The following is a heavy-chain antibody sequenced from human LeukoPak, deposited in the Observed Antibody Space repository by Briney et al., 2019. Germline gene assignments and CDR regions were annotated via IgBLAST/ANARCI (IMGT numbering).Heavy chain of an antibody. V-gene: IGHV4-34*01. CDR3: ARGLRIARSYYFDY. CDR2: INNSRST. D-gene: IGHD5/OR15-5a*01. CDR1: GGSFSGYY. Sequence: SETLSLTCAVYGGSFSGYYWSWVRQPPGEGVGWVGEINNSRSTNYNPSLKSRVTISVDTSKNQFSLKLSSVTAAHTAVYYCARGLRIARSYYFDYWGQGTLVTVSS. J-gene: IGHJ4*02.